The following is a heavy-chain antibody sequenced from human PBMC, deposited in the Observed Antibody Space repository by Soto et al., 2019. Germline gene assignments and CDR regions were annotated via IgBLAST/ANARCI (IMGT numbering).Heavy chain of an antibody. CDR3: ANDPCTSCPDPWGY. CDR2: ISGSGGST. J-gene: IGHJ4*02. D-gene: IGHD2-2*01. Sequence: GGSLRLSCAASGFTFTSSYAMSWVRQAPGKGLEWVSAISGSGGSTYDADSVKGRFTISRDNSKNTLYLQMNSLRAEDTAVYYCANDPCTSCPDPWGYWGQGTLVTVSS. V-gene: IGHV3-23*01. CDR1: GFTFTSSYA.